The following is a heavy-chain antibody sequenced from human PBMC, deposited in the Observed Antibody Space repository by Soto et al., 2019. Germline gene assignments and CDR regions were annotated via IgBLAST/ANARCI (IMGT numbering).Heavy chain of an antibody. CDR3: ARHVYDILTGYYSPQEYYYYYMDV. CDR2: IYYSGST. D-gene: IGHD3-9*01. CDR1: GGSISSSSYY. V-gene: IGHV4-39*01. J-gene: IGHJ6*03. Sequence: SETLSLTCTVSGGSISSSSYYWGWIRQPPGKGLEWIGSIYYSGSTYYNPSLKSRVTISVDTSKNQFSLKLSSVTAADTVVYYCARHVYDILTGYYSPQEYYYYYMDVWGKGTTVTVSS.